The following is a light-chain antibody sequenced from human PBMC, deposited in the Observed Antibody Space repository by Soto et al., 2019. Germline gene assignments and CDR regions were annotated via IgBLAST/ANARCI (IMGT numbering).Light chain of an antibody. J-gene: IGKJ4*01. V-gene: IGKV3-11*01. CDR2: DAS. CDR1: QIVGRS. CDR3: RQRRNWPPLT. Sequence: EIVLTQSPATLSLSPGERATLSCRASQIVGRSLIWYQQKPGQAPRLLIYDASIRATGIPAMFSGSGSGTDFTLPISSMEHEDVAVNYCRQRRNWPPLTFGGGTKVEI.